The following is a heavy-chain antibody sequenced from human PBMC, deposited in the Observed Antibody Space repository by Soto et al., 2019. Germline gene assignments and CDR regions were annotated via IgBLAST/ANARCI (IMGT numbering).Heavy chain of an antibody. CDR3: ARVGRVWVNWFDP. Sequence: GGSLRLSCAASGFTFSSYSMNWVRQAPGKGLEWVSSISSSSTYIYFADSVKGRFNISRDNAKNSLYLQMNNLRAEDTAVYYCARVGRVWVNWFDPWGQGTLVTVSS. J-gene: IGHJ5*02. CDR1: GFTFSSYS. V-gene: IGHV3-21*01. D-gene: IGHD3-16*01. CDR2: ISSSSTYI.